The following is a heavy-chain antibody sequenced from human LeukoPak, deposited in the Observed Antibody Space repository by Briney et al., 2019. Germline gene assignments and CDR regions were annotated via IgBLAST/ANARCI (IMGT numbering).Heavy chain of an antibody. CDR1: GGTFSGYY. V-gene: IGHV4-34*01. J-gene: IGHJ6*02. Sequence: PSGTLSLTCAAYGGTFSGYYWSWVRQPPGKGLEWMGEINHSGSTNYYAALKSGGTITVRTYKNQFSLKLSSVTTADTAVYYCARGQYDYVWGSYRDYYYYGMDVWGQGTRVTVSS. CDR3: ARGQYDYVWGSYRDYYYYGMDV. D-gene: IGHD3-16*02. CDR2: INHSGST.